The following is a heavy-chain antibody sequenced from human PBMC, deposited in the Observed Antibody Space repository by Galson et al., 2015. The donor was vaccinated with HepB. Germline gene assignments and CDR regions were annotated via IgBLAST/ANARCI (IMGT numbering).Heavy chain of an antibody. Sequence: SLRLSCAASGFTFSSYAMHWVRQAPGKGLEYVSAISSNGGSTYYADSVKGRFTISRDNSKNTLYLQMSSLRAEDTAVYYCARWVIAAAGIEGFDYWGQGTLVTVSS. CDR1: GFTFSSYA. CDR3: ARWVIAAAGIEGFDY. V-gene: IGHV3-64D*06. J-gene: IGHJ4*02. CDR2: ISSNGGST. D-gene: IGHD6-13*01.